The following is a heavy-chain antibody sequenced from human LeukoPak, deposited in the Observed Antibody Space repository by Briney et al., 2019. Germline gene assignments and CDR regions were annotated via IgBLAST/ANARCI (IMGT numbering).Heavy chain of an antibody. CDR3: ARQYCSSTTCWAYFDY. Sequence: ASETLSLTCTVSGFSISSSGQYWGWIRQPPGKGLEWTGIIYYSGSTYYNPSLKSRVTISVDTSKNQFSLKLSSVTAADTSVYYCARQYCSSTTCWAYFDYWGQGTLVTVSS. J-gene: IGHJ4*02. CDR1: GFSISSSGQY. CDR2: IYYSGST. V-gene: IGHV4-39*01. D-gene: IGHD2-2*01.